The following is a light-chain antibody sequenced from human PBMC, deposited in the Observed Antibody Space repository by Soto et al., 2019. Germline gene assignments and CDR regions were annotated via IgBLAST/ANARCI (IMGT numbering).Light chain of an antibody. V-gene: IGKV1-39*01. CDR2: VAS. Sequence: DIQMIQSPSSLSASVGDRVTITCRASQSIGNYLSWYQQKPGKAPKLLINVASTLQSGVPSRFSGSGSGTDFTLAISSLQPEDFETYYCQQSSSTHQTLRGGTKVDIK. CDR3: QQSSSTHQT. CDR1: QSIGNY. J-gene: IGKJ4*01.